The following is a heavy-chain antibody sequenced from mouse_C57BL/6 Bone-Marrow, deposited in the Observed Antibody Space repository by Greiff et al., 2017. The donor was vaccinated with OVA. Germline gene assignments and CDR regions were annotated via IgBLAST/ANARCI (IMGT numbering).Heavy chain of an antibody. V-gene: IGHV1-55*01. CDR3: ARERPYYYGSSYVGYFDY. CDR1: GYTFTSYW. CDR2: IYPGSGST. D-gene: IGHD1-1*01. Sequence: VQLKQPGAELVKPGASVKMSCKASGYTFTSYWITWVKQRPGQGLEWIGDIYPGSGSTNYNEKFKSKATLTVDTSSSTAYMQLSSLTSEDSAVYYCARERPYYYGSSYVGYFDYWGQGTTLTVSS. J-gene: IGHJ2*01.